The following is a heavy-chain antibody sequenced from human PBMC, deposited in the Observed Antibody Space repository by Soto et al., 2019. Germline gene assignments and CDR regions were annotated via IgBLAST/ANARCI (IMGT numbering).Heavy chain of an antibody. CDR3: ARSIAVAGTVYYYYGMDV. D-gene: IGHD6-19*01. Sequence: ASVKVSCKASGYTFTSYGISWVRQAPGQGLEWMGWISAYNGNTNYAQKLQGRVTMTTDTSTSTAYMELRSLRSDDTAVYYCARSIAVAGTVYYYYGMDVWGQGTTVTV. V-gene: IGHV1-18*01. CDR1: GYTFTSYG. J-gene: IGHJ6*02. CDR2: ISAYNGNT.